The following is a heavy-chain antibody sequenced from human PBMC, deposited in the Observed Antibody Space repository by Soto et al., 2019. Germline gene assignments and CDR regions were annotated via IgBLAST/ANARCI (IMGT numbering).Heavy chain of an antibody. Sequence: QLLLQESGPGLVKPSETLSLTCTVSGGSILDSTYYWAWIRQSPGKGLEWIGTIFYSGGTFYTPSHKSRVTMSVGTSNNQFSLKLSYVTAADTAVYYCARQASGYYYGWFDPWGQGTLVTVSS. CDR3: ARQASGYYYGWFDP. D-gene: IGHD3-22*01. CDR2: IFYSGGT. CDR1: GGSILDSTYY. V-gene: IGHV4-39*01. J-gene: IGHJ5*02.